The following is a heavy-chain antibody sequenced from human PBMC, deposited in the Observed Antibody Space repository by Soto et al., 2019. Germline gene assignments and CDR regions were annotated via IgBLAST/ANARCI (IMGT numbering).Heavy chain of an antibody. V-gene: IGHV3-15*01. Sequence: EVQLVESGGGLVKPGGSLRLSCAASGFTFSNAWMSWVRQAPGKGLEWVGRIKSKTDGGTTDYAAPVKGRFTISRDDSKNTLYLQMNSLKTEDTAVYYCTTEYYYDSSGYWAYDAFDIWGQGTMVTVSS. J-gene: IGHJ3*02. CDR3: TTEYYYDSSGYWAYDAFDI. CDR2: IKSKTDGGTT. D-gene: IGHD3-22*01. CDR1: GFTFSNAW.